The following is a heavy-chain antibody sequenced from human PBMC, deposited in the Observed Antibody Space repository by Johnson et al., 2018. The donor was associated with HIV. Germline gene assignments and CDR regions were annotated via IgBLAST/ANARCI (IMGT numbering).Heavy chain of an antibody. J-gene: IGHJ3*02. CDR2: IRYDGSNK. D-gene: IGHD6-13*01. Sequence: QVQLVESGGGLVQPGGSLRLSCAASGFTFSSYGMHWVRQAPGKGLEWVAFIRYDGSNKYYADSVKARFTISRDNSKNTLYLQMNSLGAEDTAVYYCASFAAAGDAFDIWGQGTMVTVSS. CDR3: ASFAAAGDAFDI. V-gene: IGHV3-30*02. CDR1: GFTFSSYG.